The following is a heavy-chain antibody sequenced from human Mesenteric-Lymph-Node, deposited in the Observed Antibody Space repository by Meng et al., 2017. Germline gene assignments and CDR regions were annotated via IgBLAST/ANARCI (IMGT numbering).Heavy chain of an antibody. CDR3: ARWHFYGSGISAFDI. Sequence: SETLSLTCTVSGGSISSGSYYWSWIRQPAGKGLEWIGRIYTSGSTNYNPSLKSRVTISVDTSKNQFSLKLSSVTAADTAVYYCARWHFYGSGISAFDIWGQGTMVTVSS. D-gene: IGHD3-10*01. J-gene: IGHJ3*02. CDR1: GGSISSGSYY. V-gene: IGHV4-61*02. CDR2: IYTSGST.